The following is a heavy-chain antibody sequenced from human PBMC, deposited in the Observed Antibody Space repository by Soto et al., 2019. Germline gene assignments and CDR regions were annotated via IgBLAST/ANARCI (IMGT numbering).Heavy chain of an antibody. V-gene: IGHV4-34*01. CDR1: GGSFSGYY. D-gene: IGHD1-26*01. J-gene: IGHJ6*02. CDR3: ERGSRSYYPYYYYGMDV. CDR2: INHSGST. Sequence: SETLSLTCAVYGGSFSGYYWSWIRQPPGKGLEWIGEINHSGSTNYNPSLKSRVTISVDTSKNQFSLKLSSVTAADTAVYYCERGSRSYYPYYYYGMDVWGQGTTVTVSS.